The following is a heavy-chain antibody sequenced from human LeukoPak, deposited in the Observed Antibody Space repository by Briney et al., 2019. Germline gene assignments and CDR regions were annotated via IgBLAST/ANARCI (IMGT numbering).Heavy chain of an antibody. CDR1: GGSISSYY. J-gene: IGHJ5*02. Sequence: SETLSLTCTVSGGSISSYYWSWIRQPPGKGLEWIGYIYCSGSTNYNPSLKSRVTISVDTSKNQFSLKLSSVTAADTAVYYCARASGPNWFDPWGQGTLVTVSS. V-gene: IGHV4-59*01. CDR3: ARASGPNWFDP. D-gene: IGHD3-3*01. CDR2: IYCSGST.